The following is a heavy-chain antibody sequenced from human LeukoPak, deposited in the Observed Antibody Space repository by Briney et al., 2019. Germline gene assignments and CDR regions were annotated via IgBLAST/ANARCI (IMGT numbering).Heavy chain of an antibody. CDR2: INAGNGNT. CDR3: ARDMNSSCREN. V-gene: IGHV1-3*01. Sequence: ASVKVSCKASGYTFTSYAMHWVRQAPGQRLEWMGWINAGNGNTKYSQKFQGRVTITRDTSASTVYMELRSLTSDDTAVYYCARDMNSSCRENWGQGTLVTVSS. D-gene: IGHD6-13*01. J-gene: IGHJ4*02. CDR1: GYTFTSYA.